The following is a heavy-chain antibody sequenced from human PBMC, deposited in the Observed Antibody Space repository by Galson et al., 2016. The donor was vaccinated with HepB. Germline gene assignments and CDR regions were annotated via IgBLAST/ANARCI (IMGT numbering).Heavy chain of an antibody. J-gene: IGHJ6*02. D-gene: IGHD3-3*01. V-gene: IGHV3-33*01. Sequence: SLRLSCAASGFTFSNYGMHWVRQAPGKGLEWVAVMWYDGSNKFYADSVKGRFTISRDNSKNMLYLEMNSLRAEDTAVYYCARMHVPRDYDFWTGYAYGMDVWGQGTTVTVSS. CDR3: ARMHVPRDYDFWTGYAYGMDV. CDR2: MWYDGSNK. CDR1: GFTFSNYG.